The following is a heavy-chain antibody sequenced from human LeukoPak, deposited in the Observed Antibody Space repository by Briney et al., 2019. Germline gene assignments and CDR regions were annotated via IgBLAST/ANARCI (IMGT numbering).Heavy chain of an antibody. D-gene: IGHD2-21*02. J-gene: IGHJ3*02. V-gene: IGHV1-69*01. CDR2: IIPIFGTA. Sequence: ASVKVSCKASGGTFSSYAISWVRQAPGQGLEWMGGIIPIFGTANYAQKFQGRVTITADESTSTAYMELSSLRSEDTAVYYCAAGPLAYCGGDCYNDAFDIWGQGTMVTVSS. CDR1: GGTFSSYA. CDR3: AAGPLAYCGGDCYNDAFDI.